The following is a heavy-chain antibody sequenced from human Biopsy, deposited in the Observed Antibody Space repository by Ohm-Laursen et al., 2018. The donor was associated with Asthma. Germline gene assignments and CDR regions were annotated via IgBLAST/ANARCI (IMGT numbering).Heavy chain of an antibody. D-gene: IGHD3-10*01. J-gene: IGHJ6*02. CDR1: GYTFNSAG. Sequence: ESSVKVSCTPSGYTFNSAGITWVRQAPGQGLEWKGWISVYNGNTKVAQKLQDRVTMITDTSTSTAYMELRSLRSDDTAVYFCARAVDYSHYYGIDVWGQGTTVTVS. V-gene: IGHV1-18*01. CDR3: ARAVDYSHYYGIDV. CDR2: ISVYNGNT.